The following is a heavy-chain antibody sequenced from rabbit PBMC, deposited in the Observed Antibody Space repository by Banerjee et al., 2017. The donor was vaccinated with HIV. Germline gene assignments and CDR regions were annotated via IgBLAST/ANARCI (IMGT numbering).Heavy chain of an antibody. CDR3: ARAPYVDNGYLYFVL. V-gene: IGHV1S7*01. CDR1: GFTISSYN. J-gene: IGHJ4*01. CDR2: IYPVFGIT. Sequence: QLVETGGGLVQPGGSLTLSCKVSGFTISSYNMGWVRQAPGKGLEWIGDIYPVFGITNYANSVKGRFTISSDNAQNTVDLQMTSLTAADTATYFCARAPYVDNGYLYFVLWGPGTLVTVS. D-gene: IGHD6-1*01.